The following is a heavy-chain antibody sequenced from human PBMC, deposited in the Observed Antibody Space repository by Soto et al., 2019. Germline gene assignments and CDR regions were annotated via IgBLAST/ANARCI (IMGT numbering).Heavy chain of an antibody. V-gene: IGHV1-46*01. CDR2: INPSGGGT. J-gene: IGHJ4*02. Sequence: GASVKVSCKASVYTLISYYIHCVRQAPGQGLEWMGIINPSGGGTSYAQKFQGRVTMTRDTSTSTVYMELSSLRSEDTAVYYCARRPYNWNDPSYYFDYWGQGTLVTVSS. CDR3: ARRPYNWNDPSYYFDY. CDR1: VYTLISYY. D-gene: IGHD1-20*01.